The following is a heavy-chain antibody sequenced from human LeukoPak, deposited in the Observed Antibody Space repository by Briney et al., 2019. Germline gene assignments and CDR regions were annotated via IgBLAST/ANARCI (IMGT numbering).Heavy chain of an antibody. CDR2: IKQDGSEK. CDR1: GFTFSSYW. V-gene: IGHV3-7*01. CDR3: ARGVRIASYYFDY. D-gene: IGHD6-13*01. Sequence: GGSLRLSCAASGFTFSSYWMSWVRPAPGKGLEWVANIKQDGSEKYYVDSVKGRFTISRDNAKNSLYLQMNSLRAEDTAVYYCARGVRIASYYFDYWGQRTLVTVSS. J-gene: IGHJ4*02.